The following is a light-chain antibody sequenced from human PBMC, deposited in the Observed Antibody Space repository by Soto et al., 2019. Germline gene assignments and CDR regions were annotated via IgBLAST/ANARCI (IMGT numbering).Light chain of an antibody. CDR3: QHLGKWPRT. CDR1: QSVSSY. J-gene: IGKJ2*01. Sequence: EIVLTQSPATLSLSPGERATLSCRASQSVSSYLAWYQQKPGQAPRLLIYGASNRATDIPARFSGSGSGTDFTLIISSLEPEDFAVYYCQHLGKWPRTFGQGTKLEI. V-gene: IGKV3-11*01. CDR2: GAS.